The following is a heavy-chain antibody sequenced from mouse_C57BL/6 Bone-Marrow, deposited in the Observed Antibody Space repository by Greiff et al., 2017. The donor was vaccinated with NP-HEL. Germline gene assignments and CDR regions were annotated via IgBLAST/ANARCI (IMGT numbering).Heavy chain of an antibody. V-gene: IGHV1-4*01. J-gene: IGHJ3*01. CDR1: GYTFTSYT. Sequence: QVQLQQSGAELARPGASVKMSCKASGYTFTSYTMHWVKQRPGQGLEWIGYIYPSSGYTKHNQKFKDKATLTADKSSSTAYMQLSSLTSEDSAVYYCARKIYGSSSFAYWGQGTLVTVSA. CDR2: IYPSSGYT. D-gene: IGHD1-1*01. CDR3: ARKIYGSSSFAY.